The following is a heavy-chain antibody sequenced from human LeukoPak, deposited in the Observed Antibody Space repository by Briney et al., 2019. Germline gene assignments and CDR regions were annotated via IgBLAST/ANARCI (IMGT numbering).Heavy chain of an antibody. CDR2: IWYDGSNK. V-gene: IGHV3-33*01. CDR1: GFTFSSYG. Sequence: SGGSLRLSCAASGFTFSSYGMHWVRQAPDKGLEWVAVIWYDGSNKYYADSVKGRFTISRDNSKNTLYLQMNSLRAEDTAVYYCARDHGSGSYFSHCDYWGQGTLVTVSS. CDR3: ARDHGSGSYFSHCDY. J-gene: IGHJ4*02. D-gene: IGHD3-10*01.